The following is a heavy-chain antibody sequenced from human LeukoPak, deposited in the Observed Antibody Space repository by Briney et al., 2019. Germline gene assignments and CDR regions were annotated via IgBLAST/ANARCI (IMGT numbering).Heavy chain of an antibody. CDR3: ARDDWKLFYRGIAVAGPNYYYYYYMDV. Sequence: PSETLSLTCAVSGGSFSGYYWSWIRQPPGKGLEWIGEINHSGSTNYNPSLRSRVTISVDTSKNQFSLKLSSVTAADTAVYYCARDDWKLFYRGIAVAGPNYYYYYYMDVWGKGTTVTVSS. CDR1: GGSFSGYY. CDR2: INHSGST. V-gene: IGHV4-34*01. D-gene: IGHD6-19*01. J-gene: IGHJ6*03.